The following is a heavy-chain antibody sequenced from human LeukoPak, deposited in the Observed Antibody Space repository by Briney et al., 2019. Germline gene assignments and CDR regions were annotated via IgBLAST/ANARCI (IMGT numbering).Heavy chain of an antibody. CDR1: GGSFSGYY. D-gene: IGHD5-12*01. CDR3: ARGGYTRDGYNY. J-gene: IGHJ4*02. V-gene: IGHV4-34*01. Sequence: LETLSLTCAVYGGSFSGYYWSWIRQPPGKGLEWIGEINHSGSTNYNPSLKSRVTISVDTSKNQFSLKLSSVTAADTAVYYCARGGYTRDGYNYWGQGTLVTVSS. CDR2: INHSGST.